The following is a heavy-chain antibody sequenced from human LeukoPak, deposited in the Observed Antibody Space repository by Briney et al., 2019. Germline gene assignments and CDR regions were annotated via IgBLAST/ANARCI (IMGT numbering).Heavy chain of an antibody. D-gene: IGHD2-21*02. CDR2: IGTAGDT. J-gene: IGHJ3*02. CDR1: GFTFSSYD. Sequence: PGGSLRLSCAASGFTFSSYDMHWGRQATGKGLEWVSAIGTAGDTYYPGSVKGRFTISRENAKNSLYLQMNSLRAGDTAVYYCARDDSTGAFDIWGQGTMVTVSS. CDR3: ARDDSTGAFDI. V-gene: IGHV3-13*01.